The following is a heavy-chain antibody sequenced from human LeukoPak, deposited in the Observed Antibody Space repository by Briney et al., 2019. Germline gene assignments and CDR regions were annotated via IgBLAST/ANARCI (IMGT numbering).Heavy chain of an antibody. CDR2: INEDGSGK. CDR1: GFTFNNYW. J-gene: IGHJ6*04. V-gene: IGHV3-7*01. CDR3: ARDDGDV. Sequence: PGGSLRVSCVSSGFTFNNYWMKWVRQAQGKGLEWVASINEDGSGKFSVGSVKDRITISRDNTRNSLDLQINSLTVEDTAIYYCARDDGDVWGTGTTVTVSS.